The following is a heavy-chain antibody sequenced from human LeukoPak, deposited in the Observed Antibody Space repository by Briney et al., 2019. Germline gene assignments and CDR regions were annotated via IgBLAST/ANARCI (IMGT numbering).Heavy chain of an antibody. V-gene: IGHV1-2*06. D-gene: IGHD6-13*01. CDR2: INPNSGGT. CDR1: GYTFTGYY. Sequence: ASVKVSCKASGYTFTGYYMHWVRQAPGQGLEWMGRINPNSGGTNYAQKFQGRVTMTRDTSISTAYMELSRLRSDDTAVYYCANAYGVAAAFKYFQHWGQGTLVTVSS. J-gene: IGHJ1*01. CDR3: ANAYGVAAAFKYFQH.